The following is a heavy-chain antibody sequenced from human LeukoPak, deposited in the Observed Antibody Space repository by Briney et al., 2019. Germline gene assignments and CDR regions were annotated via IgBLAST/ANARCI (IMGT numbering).Heavy chain of an antibody. CDR2: LTGSGDNT. Sequence: GGSLRLSCVASGFTFSGYGMTWVRQAPGKGLEWVSSLTGSGDNTYYADSVKGRFTISRDNSRKTLCLQMNSLTVGDTAVYYCAKNNDIIAVSGRPDYWGQGTLVAVSS. CDR3: AKNNDIIAVSGRPDY. D-gene: IGHD6-13*01. CDR1: GFTFSGYG. J-gene: IGHJ4*02. V-gene: IGHV3-23*01.